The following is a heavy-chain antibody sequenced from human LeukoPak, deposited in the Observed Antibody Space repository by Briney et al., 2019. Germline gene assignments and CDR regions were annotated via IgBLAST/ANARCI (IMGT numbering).Heavy chain of an antibody. D-gene: IGHD2-2*02. CDR3: ARTSAAIRAFSLDAFDI. J-gene: IGHJ3*02. Sequence: SETLSLTCTVSGGSISSYYWSWIRQPAGKGLEWIGRIYTSGSTNYNPSLKSRVTMSVDTSKNQFSLKLSSVTAADTAVYYCARTSAAIRAFSLDAFDIWGQGTMVTVPS. V-gene: IGHV4-4*07. CDR1: GGSISSYY. CDR2: IYTSGST.